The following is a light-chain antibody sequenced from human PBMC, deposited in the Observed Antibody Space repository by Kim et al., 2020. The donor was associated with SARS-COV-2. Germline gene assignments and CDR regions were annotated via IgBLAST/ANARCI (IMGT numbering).Light chain of an antibody. J-gene: IGLJ3*02. Sequence: QTVVTQEPSFSVSPGGTVTLTCGLSSGSVSTSYYPSWYQQTPGQAPRTLIDSTNTRSSGVHDRFSGSILGNKAALTITGAQADDESDYYCVLYMGSGIWVFGGGTQLTVL. CDR3: VLYMGSGIWV. CDR1: SGSVSTSYY. V-gene: IGLV8-61*01. CDR2: STN.